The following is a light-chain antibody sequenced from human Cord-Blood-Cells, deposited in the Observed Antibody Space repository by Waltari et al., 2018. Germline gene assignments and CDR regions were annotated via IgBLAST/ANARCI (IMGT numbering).Light chain of an antibody. J-gene: IGLJ2*01. Sequence: QSALTQPRSVSGSTGQSVTISCTGTSSDVGGYNYVSWYQQHPGKAPKPMIYDVSKRPSGVPDRFSGSKSGNTASVTISGLQAEDEADYYCCSYAGSYTVVFGGGTKLTVL. V-gene: IGLV2-11*01. CDR2: DVS. CDR1: SSDVGGYNY. CDR3: CSYAGSYTVV.